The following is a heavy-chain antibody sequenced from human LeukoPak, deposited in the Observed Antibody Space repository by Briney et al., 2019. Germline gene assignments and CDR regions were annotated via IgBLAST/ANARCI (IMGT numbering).Heavy chain of an antibody. J-gene: IGHJ4*02. CDR3: ARDWGYCNGGSCFLFDS. V-gene: IGHV3-11*05. CDR2: ISSSSSYT. CDR1: GFSFSDYY. Sequence: PGGSLRLSCVASGFSFSDYYMIWIRQAPGKGLEWVAYISSSSSYTDYADSVKGRFTISRDNVKNSMYLQMNSPRAEDTAVYYCARDWGYCNGGSCFLFDSWGQGTLVTVSS. D-gene: IGHD2-15*01.